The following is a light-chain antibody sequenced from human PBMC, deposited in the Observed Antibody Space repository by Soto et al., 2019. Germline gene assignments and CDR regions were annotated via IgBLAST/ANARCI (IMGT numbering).Light chain of an antibody. CDR2: EAS. CDR1: QDISGH. J-gene: IGKJ1*01. CDR3: QKYNGTPRT. V-gene: IGKV1-27*01. Sequence: DIQVTQSPSSLSASVGDRVTITCRASQDISGHLAWYHQKPGKGPKLLIYEASTLQSRVPSRFSDSGSGTDFTLTISSLQPEDVATYYCQKYNGTPRTFGQGTKVELK.